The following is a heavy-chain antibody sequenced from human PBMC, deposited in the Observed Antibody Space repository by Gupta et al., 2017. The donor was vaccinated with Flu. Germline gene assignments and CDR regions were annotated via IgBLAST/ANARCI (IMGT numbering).Heavy chain of an antibody. CDR1: GFSFTNYA. CDR2: GSGNGDIS. V-gene: IGHV3-23*01. Sequence: EEQLLESGGGLVQPGESLRLSCAASGFSFTNYAISWIRQAPGKGLDWVSVGSGNGDISFYADSVKGRFTISRDNSKNTVSLYMNSLTAEDTAVYYCAAGGYFHGYRFHVWGQGTLVTVSS. CDR3: AAGGYFHGYRFHV. J-gene: IGHJ4*02. D-gene: IGHD2-2*03.